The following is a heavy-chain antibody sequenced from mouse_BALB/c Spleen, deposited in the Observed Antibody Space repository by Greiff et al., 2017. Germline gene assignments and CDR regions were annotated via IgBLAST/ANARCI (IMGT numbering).Heavy chain of an antibody. CDR1: GFSFTGYG. CDR2: IWGDGST. Sequence: VQLVESGPGLVAPSQSLSITCTVSGFSFTGYGVNWVRQPPGKGLEWLGLIWGDGSTDYNSALKSRRSTSKDNSKSQVFLKLNSLQTDDTARYYCGRGGGDSWDYWFAYWGQGTLVTVSA. J-gene: IGHJ3*01. V-gene: IGHV2-6-7*01. CDR3: GRGGGDSWDYWFAY. D-gene: IGHD3-3*01.